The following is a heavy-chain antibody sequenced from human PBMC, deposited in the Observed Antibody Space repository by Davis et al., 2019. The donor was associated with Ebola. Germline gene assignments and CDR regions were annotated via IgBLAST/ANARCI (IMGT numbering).Heavy chain of an antibody. CDR1: GFTVSSNY. CDR3: ASGAAAGLYYYYGMDV. Sequence: GGSLRLSCAASGFTVSSNYMSWVRQAPGKGLEWVSVIYSGGSTYYADSVKGRFTISRDNAKNSLYLQMNSLRAEDTAVYYCASGAAAGLYYYYGMDVWGQGTTVTVSS. D-gene: IGHD6-13*01. CDR2: IYSGGST. J-gene: IGHJ6*02. V-gene: IGHV3-66*01.